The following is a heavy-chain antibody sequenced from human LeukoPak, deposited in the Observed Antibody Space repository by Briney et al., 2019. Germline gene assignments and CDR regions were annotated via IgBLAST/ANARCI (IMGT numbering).Heavy chain of an antibody. CDR2: IYPADSDT. CDR3: ARQSRDGSKTRGYYFDY. J-gene: IGHJ4*02. CDR1: GYIFTHYW. Sequence: GESLKISCQVSGYIFTHYWIGWVRQMPGNGLESMGIIYPADSDTTYSPSFQGQVTISADKSISTVYLQWSSLEASDTAMYYCARQSRDGSKTRGYYFDYWGQGTLVTVSS. D-gene: IGHD3-10*01. V-gene: IGHV5-51*01.